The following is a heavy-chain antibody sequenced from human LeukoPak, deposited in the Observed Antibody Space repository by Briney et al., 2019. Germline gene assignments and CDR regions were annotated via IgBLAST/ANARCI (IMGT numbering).Heavy chain of an antibody. CDR3: ARGYGYHLY. V-gene: IGHV4-59*01. Sequence: SETLSLTCSVSGGSISGYCWSLIWQPPGRGLEWIGYVCDSGNTNYNPSLKSRVTISVDTSKKQFSLKLSSVTAADTAVYYCARGYGYHLYWGQGTLVTASS. CDR1: GGSISGYC. D-gene: IGHD5-18*01. J-gene: IGHJ4*02. CDR2: VCDSGNT.